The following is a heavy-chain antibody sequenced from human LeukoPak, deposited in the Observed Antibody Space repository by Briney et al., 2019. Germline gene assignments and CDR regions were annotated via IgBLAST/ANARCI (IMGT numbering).Heavy chain of an antibody. D-gene: IGHD6-13*01. V-gene: IGHV1-69*05. CDR2: IIPIFGTA. J-gene: IGHJ6*03. Sequence: SVKVSCKASGGTFSSYAISWVRQAPGQGLEWMGGIIPIFGTANYAQKFQGRVTLTTDESTSTAYMELSSLRSEDTAVYYCGRDLRAAGHYYMDVWGKGTTVIVSS. CDR3: GRDLRAAGHYYMDV. CDR1: GGTFSSYA.